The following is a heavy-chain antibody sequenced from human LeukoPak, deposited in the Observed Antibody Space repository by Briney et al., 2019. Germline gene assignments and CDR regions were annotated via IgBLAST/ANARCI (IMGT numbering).Heavy chain of an antibody. CDR2: IKQDGSEK. V-gene: IGHV3-7*01. D-gene: IGHD6-19*01. Sequence: PGGSLRLSCAASGFTFSSYWMSWVRQAPGKGLEWVANIKQDGSEKYYVDSVKGRFTISRDNAKNSLYLQMNSLRAEDTAVYYCARVFEPEQWKGRYYYYGMDVWGQGTTVTVSS. J-gene: IGHJ6*02. CDR3: ARVFEPEQWKGRYYYYGMDV. CDR1: GFTFSSYW.